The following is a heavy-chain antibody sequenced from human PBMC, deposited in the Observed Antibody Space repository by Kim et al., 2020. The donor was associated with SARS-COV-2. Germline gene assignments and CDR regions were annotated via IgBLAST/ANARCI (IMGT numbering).Heavy chain of an antibody. J-gene: IGHJ6*02. V-gene: IGHV3-30*18. Sequence: GGSLRISCAASGFTFSSYGMHWVRQAPGKGLEWVAVISYDGSNKYYADSVKGRFTIPRDNSKNTLYLQMNSLRAEDTAVYYCAKVPGSGWWTHLLRKPNYGMVVWGQGPTVTVSS. D-gene: IGHD6-19*01. CDR2: ISYDGSNK. CDR3: AKVPGSGWWTHLLRKPNYGMVV. CDR1: GFTFSSYG.